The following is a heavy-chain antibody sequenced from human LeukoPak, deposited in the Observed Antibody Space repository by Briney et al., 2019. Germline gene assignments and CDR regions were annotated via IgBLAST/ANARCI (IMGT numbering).Heavy chain of an antibody. CDR2: ISSNGGST. Sequence: GGSLRLSCAASGFTFSSYAMHWIRQAPGKGLEYVSAISSNGGSTYYANSVKGRFTISRDNSKNTLYLQMGSLRAEDMAVYYCARVNWGFDYWGQGTLVTVSS. J-gene: IGHJ4*02. V-gene: IGHV3-64*01. CDR3: ARVNWGFDY. D-gene: IGHD7-27*01. CDR1: GFTFSSYA.